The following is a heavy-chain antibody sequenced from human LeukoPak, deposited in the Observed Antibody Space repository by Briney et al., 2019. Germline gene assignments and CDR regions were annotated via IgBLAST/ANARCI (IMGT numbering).Heavy chain of an antibody. J-gene: IGHJ3*02. CDR3: ATCSSTSCYDDAFDI. CDR2: IYHSGST. V-gene: IGHV4-4*02. CDR1: GGSISSSNW. D-gene: IGHD2-2*01. Sequence: SGTLSLTCAVSGGSISSSNWWSWARQPPGKGLEWIGEIYHSGSTNYNPSLKSRVTISVDTSKNQFSLKLSSVTAADTAVYYCATCSSTSCYDDAFDIWGQGTMVTVSS.